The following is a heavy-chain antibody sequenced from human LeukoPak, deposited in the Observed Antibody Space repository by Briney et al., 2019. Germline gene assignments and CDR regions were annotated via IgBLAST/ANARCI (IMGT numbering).Heavy chain of an antibody. J-gene: IGHJ4*02. CDR2: IYPGDSDT. Sequence: GESLKISCKGSEYSFTTHWIGWARQMPGEGLEWMGIIYPGDSDTRYSPSFQGQVTISADKSISTAYLQWSSLKASDTAMYYCARHDYGGNLGDYWGQGTLVTVSS. CDR3: ARHDYGGNLGDY. V-gene: IGHV5-51*01. D-gene: IGHD4-23*01. CDR1: EYSFTTHW.